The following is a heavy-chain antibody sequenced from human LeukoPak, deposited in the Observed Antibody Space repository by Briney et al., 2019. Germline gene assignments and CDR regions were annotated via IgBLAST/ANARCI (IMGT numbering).Heavy chain of an antibody. CDR2: ISESGGST. J-gene: IGHJ4*02. D-gene: IGHD3-16*01. CDR1: GLTFSSYV. Sequence: GGSLRLSCAASGLTFSSYVMNWVRQAPGKGLEWVSTISESGGSTYCADSVKGRFTISRDNSKNTLYLQMNSLRAEDTAVYYCAKVGGSSSQPPDYFDYWGQGTLVTVSS. CDR3: AKVGGSSSQPPDYFDY. V-gene: IGHV3-23*01.